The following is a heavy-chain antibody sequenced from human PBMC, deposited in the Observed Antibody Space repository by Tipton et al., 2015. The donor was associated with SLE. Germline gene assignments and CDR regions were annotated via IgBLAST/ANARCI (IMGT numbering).Heavy chain of an antibody. CDR2: ISSGSSYK. D-gene: IGHD3-16*01. V-gene: IGHV3-21*01. J-gene: IGHJ4*02. Sequence: SLRLSCAASGFTFSNYNMNWVRQAPGKGLEWVSSISSGSSYKYYADSVKGRFTISRDNAKNSLYLQMNSLRAEDTAVYYCARERGSLDYWGQGTLVTVSS. CDR1: GFTFSNYN. CDR3: ARERGSLDY.